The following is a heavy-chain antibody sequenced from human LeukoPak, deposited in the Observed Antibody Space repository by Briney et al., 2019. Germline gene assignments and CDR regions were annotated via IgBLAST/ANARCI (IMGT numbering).Heavy chain of an antibody. Sequence: ASVKVSCKASGYTFNSYGINWLRQAPGQGLEWMGWISAYSGNTNYAQKFQGRVTMTTDTSTSTAYMELRSLRSDDTAVYYCARAAFGVANYYYGMDVWGQGTTVTVSS. V-gene: IGHV1-18*01. J-gene: IGHJ6*02. CDR2: ISAYSGNT. D-gene: IGHD3-3*01. CDR1: GYTFNSYG. CDR3: ARAAFGVANYYYGMDV.